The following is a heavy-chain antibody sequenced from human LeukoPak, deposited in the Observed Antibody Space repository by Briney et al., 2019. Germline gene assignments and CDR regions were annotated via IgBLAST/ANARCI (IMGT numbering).Heavy chain of an antibody. D-gene: IGHD3-22*01. CDR1: GFTFSSCW. Sequence: GGSLRLSCAASGFTFSSCWMHWVRQAPGKGLVWVSRINSDGSSTSYADSVKGRFTVSRDNAKNTLYLQMNSLRAEDTAVYYCGRPYYCDSSANYNWFDPWGQGTLVTVSS. V-gene: IGHV3-74*01. CDR3: GRPYYCDSSANYNWFDP. J-gene: IGHJ5*02. CDR2: INSDGSST.